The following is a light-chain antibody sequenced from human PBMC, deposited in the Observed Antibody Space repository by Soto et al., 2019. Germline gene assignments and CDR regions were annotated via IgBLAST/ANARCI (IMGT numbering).Light chain of an antibody. CDR2: GVS. J-gene: IGKJ2*01. V-gene: IGKV3-20*01. CDR1: QSLRTSY. CDR3: QQYGGSFENT. Sequence: IVLTQSPGTLSLSPGERATLSCRASQSLRTSYLAWYQQRHGQAPRLLIYGVSNRATGVPDRFRGTGSGTEFTLIISRLEPEDFAVYYCQQYGGSFENTFGQGTKLEI.